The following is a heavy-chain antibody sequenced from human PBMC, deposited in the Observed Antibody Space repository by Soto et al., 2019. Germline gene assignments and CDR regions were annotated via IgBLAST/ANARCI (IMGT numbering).Heavy chain of an antibody. Sequence: SETLSLSCTVSGGFISSRDYYWAWIRQPPGQGLEWIGGIYDSGRTFYNSSLKSRPTISGDTSKNQFSLKLSSVTAADTAVYYCAREVYDILTGYPPPWFDPWGQGTLVTVSS. CDR3: AREVYDILTGYPPPWFDP. CDR2: IYDSGRT. V-gene: IGHV4-39*02. J-gene: IGHJ5*02. D-gene: IGHD3-9*01. CDR1: GGFISSRDYY.